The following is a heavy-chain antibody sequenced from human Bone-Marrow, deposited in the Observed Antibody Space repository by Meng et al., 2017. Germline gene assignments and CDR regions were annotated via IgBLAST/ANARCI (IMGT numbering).Heavy chain of an antibody. Sequence: EVRLGASGGGLVKPGGSLRLSCVASGFRFTDAWMSWGRQAPGKGLEWVGRIKSNSDGGTTDYAAPVKGRFTISRDDSKHTLYLQMNSLITEDTAVYFCATGAAAADHWGQGTLVTVSS. V-gene: IGHV3-15*01. CDR1: GFRFTDAW. CDR3: ATGAAAADH. CDR2: IKSNSDGGTT. D-gene: IGHD6-13*01. J-gene: IGHJ4*02.